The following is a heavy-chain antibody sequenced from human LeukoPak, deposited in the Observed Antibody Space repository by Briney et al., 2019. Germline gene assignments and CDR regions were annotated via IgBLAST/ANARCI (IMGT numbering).Heavy chain of an antibody. D-gene: IGHD1-26*01. V-gene: IGHV3-74*03. CDR2: INSDGSST. J-gene: IGHJ4*02. Sequence: GGSLRLSCTASGFTFSSYWMHWVRQAPGKGLVWVSRINSDGSSTTYADSVKGRFTISRDNAKNTLYLQMNSLRAEDTAVYYCARAQVGATPPYVDYWGQGTLVTVSS. CDR3: ARAQVGATPPYVDY. CDR1: GFTFSSYW.